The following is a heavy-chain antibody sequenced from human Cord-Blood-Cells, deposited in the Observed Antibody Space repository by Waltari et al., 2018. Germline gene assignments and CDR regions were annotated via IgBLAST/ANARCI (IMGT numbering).Heavy chain of an antibody. V-gene: IGHV3-23*04. CDR2: ICVSAGNT. J-gene: IGHJ5*02. Sequence: EVQLVESGGGLVQPGGSLRVTCAASGFTFGCDRMTGDRPAQGKGLARVSAICVSAGNTYYADAVKGRFTITRDNSKTTLYLQMKSRRVEDTAVYYCAKSRGGTVGNWFDPWGQGTMVTVSS. D-gene: IGHD1-26*01. CDR1: GFTFGCDR. CDR3: AKSRGGTVGNWFDP.